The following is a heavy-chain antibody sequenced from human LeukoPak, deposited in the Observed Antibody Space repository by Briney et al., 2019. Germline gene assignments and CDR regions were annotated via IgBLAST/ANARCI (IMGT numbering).Heavy chain of an antibody. CDR1: GFTFSSYA. D-gene: IGHD2-15*01. CDR3: AKDSCSGGSCYEDY. J-gene: IGHJ4*02. Sequence: GGSLRLSCAASGFTFSSYAMSWVRQAPGKGLERVSGISGSGGSTYYADSVKGRFTISRDNSKKTLYLQMNSLTAEDTAVYYCAKDSCSGGSCYEDYWGQGTLVTVSP. V-gene: IGHV3-23*01. CDR2: ISGSGGST.